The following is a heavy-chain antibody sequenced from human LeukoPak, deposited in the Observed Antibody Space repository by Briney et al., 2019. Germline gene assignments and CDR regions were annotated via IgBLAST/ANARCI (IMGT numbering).Heavy chain of an antibody. J-gene: IGHJ4*02. Sequence: PGGSLRLSCAASGFNFNNYGMHWVRQAPGKGLEWVAVISYDGSNKYYADSVKGRFTISRDNSKNTLYLQMNSLRAEDTAVYYCAREDVRGVIYFDYWGQGTLVTVSS. CDR2: ISYDGSNK. CDR3: AREDVRGVIYFDY. D-gene: IGHD3-10*01. V-gene: IGHV3-30*19. CDR1: GFNFNNYG.